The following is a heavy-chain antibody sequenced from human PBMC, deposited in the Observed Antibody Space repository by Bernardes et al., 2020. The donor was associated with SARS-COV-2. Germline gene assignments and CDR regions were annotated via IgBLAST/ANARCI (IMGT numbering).Heavy chain of an antibody. J-gene: IGHJ4*02. CDR3: ARDPSSSWYIASGNYFDY. Sequence: ASVKVSCKASGYTFTGYYMHWVRQAPGQGLEWMGWINPNSGGTNYAQKFQGRVTMTRDTSISTAYMELSRLRSDDTAVYYCARDPSSSWYIASGNYFDYWGQGTLVTVSS. CDR1: GYTFTGYY. CDR2: INPNSGGT. D-gene: IGHD6-13*01. V-gene: IGHV1-2*02.